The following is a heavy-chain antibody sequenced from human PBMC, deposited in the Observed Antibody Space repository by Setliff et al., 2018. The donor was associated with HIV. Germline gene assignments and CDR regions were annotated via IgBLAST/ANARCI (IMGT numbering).Heavy chain of an antibody. CDR1: GYTLSSHY. Sequence: SVKVSCKASGYTLSSHYIHWVRQAPGHGPEWVGWINPQTGGTNFAQKFQGRITMTSDTSVNTVFIELSRLKSDDTALYYCARDLRNSNTLFGVLNFVFDLWGQGTLVTVSS. J-gene: IGHJ4*02. D-gene: IGHD3-3*01. CDR2: INPQTGGT. CDR3: ARDLRNSNTLFGVLNFVFDL. V-gene: IGHV1-2*02.